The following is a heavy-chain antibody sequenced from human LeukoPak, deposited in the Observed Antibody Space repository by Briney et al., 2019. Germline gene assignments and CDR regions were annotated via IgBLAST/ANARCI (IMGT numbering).Heavy chain of an antibody. CDR3: VKDPKGGYAHFDC. CDR2: IHSDGRT. V-gene: IGHV3-66*02. Sequence: GGSLRLSCAASGFTVSNNHMNWVRQTPGKGLEWVSIIHSDGRTSYADSVKGRFTISRDSSKNTLYLQMDSLRPEDTAVYYCVKDPKGGYAHFDCWGQGTLVTVSS. CDR1: GFTVSNNH. J-gene: IGHJ4*02. D-gene: IGHD2-2*01.